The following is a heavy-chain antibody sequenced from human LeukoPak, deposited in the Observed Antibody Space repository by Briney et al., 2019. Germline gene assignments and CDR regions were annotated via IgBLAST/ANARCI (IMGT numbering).Heavy chain of an antibody. CDR1: GFTFSSNS. D-gene: IGHD5-18*01. J-gene: IGHJ4*02. CDR3: ARGAAGMAYFDY. CDR2: ITSSSSTI. V-gene: IGHV3-48*02. Sequence: PGGSLRLSCAASGFTFSSNSMNWVRQAPGKGLEWVSYITSSSSTIYYADSVKGRFTISRDNAKDSPYLQMNSLRDEDTAVYYCARGAAGMAYFDYWGQGTLVTVSS.